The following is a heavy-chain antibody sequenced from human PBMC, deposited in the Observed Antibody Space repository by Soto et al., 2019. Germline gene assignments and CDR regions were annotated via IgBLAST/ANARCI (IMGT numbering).Heavy chain of an antibody. Sequence: SETVSLTCTVSGCSISSGGYYWSWIRQHPGKGLEWIGYIYYSGSTYYNPSLKSRVTISVDTSKNQFSLKLSSVTAADTAVYYCARGGVYCSSTSCYDDYFDYWGQGTLVTVS. V-gene: IGHV4-31*03. CDR2: IYYSGST. CDR3: ARGGVYCSSTSCYDDYFDY. J-gene: IGHJ4*02. CDR1: GCSISSGGYY. D-gene: IGHD2-2*01.